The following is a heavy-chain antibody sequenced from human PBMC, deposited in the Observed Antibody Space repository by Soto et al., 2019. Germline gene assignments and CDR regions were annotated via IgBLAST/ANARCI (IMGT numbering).Heavy chain of an antibody. J-gene: IGHJ6*02. CDR3: ARHRNDYVWGSYRPARHYGMDV. CDR1: GGSISSSSYY. V-gene: IGHV4-39*01. CDR2: IYYSGST. Sequence: SETLSLTCTVSGGSISSSSYYWGWIRQPPGKGLEWIGSIYYSGSTYYNPSLKSRVAISVDTSKNQFSLKLSSVTAADTAVYYCARHRNDYVWGSYRPARHYGMDVWGQGTTVTVSS. D-gene: IGHD3-16*02.